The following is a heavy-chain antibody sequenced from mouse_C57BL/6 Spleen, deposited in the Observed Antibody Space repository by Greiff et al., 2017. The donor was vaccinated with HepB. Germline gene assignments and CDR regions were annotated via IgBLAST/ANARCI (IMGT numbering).Heavy chain of an antibody. D-gene: IGHD4-1*02. CDR1: GFTFSSYA. CDR2: ISDGGSYT. CDR3: TWSTGTYWYFDV. Sequence: EVKLVEPGGGLVKPGGSLKLSCAASGFTFSSYAMSWVRQTPEKRLEWVATISDGGSYTYYPDNVKGRFTISIDKAKTNLYLQMSHLQSEDTANYYCTWSTGTYWYFDVWGTGTTVTVSS. V-gene: IGHV5-4*03. J-gene: IGHJ1*03.